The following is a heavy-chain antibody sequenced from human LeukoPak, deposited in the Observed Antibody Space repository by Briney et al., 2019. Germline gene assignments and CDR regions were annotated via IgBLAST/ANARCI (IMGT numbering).Heavy chain of an antibody. D-gene: IGHD2-15*01. CDR2: VYSGGST. CDR1: GFIVSSSY. CDR3: AREGSCSGSSCYSLDY. J-gene: IGHJ4*02. Sequence: GGSLRLSCAASGFIVSSSYMSWLRQAPGKGLEWVSVVYSGGSTYYADSVKGRFTISRDNYKNTLFLQMDSLRAEDTAVYHCAREGSCSGSSCYSLDYWGQGTLVTVSS. V-gene: IGHV3-53*01.